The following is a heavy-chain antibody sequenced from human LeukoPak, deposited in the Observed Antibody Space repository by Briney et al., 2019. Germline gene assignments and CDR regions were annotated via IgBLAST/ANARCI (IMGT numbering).Heavy chain of an antibody. D-gene: IGHD2-2*01. J-gene: IGHJ3*02. CDR3: ARHDMGYCTSTTCQYDAFDI. CDR2: IYLGDSDT. V-gene: IGHV5-51*01. CDR1: GYNFNTSW. Sequence: GESLKISCKASGYNFNTSWIGWVRQMPGKGLEWMGIIYLGDSDTTYSPSFQGQVTISADKSITTAYLQWSSLKASDTAMYFCARHDMGYCTSTTCQYDAFDIWGQGTMVTVSP.